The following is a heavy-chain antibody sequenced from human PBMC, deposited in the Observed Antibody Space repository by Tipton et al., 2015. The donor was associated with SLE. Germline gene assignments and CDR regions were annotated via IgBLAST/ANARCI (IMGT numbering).Heavy chain of an antibody. CDR2: VYSSGST. D-gene: IGHD2-21*01. J-gene: IGHJ4*02. Sequence: TLSLTCTVSGGSISSYYWSWIRQPAGKGLEWIGRVYSSGSTNYNPPIKSRVTMSVDTSKKQFSLKLSSVTAADAAVYYCASTDGSSVVARFDYWGQVTLVTVS. CDR3: ASTDGSSVVARFDY. V-gene: IGHV4-4*07. CDR1: GGSISSYY.